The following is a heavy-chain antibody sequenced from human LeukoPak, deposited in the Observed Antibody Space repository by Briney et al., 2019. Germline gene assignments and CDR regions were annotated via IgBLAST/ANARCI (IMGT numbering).Heavy chain of an antibody. CDR2: IYSTGSS. CDR3: ARQTTGSYQWTFDY. Sequence: PSETLSLTCTVSGGSISGYFWNWIRQPAGKGLEWIGRIYSTGSSGFNPSLESRVTMSVDTSKNQFSLNLNSVTAADTAMYYCARQTTGSYQWTFDYWGQGALVTVSS. D-gene: IGHD1-26*01. CDR1: GGSISGYF. V-gene: IGHV4-4*07. J-gene: IGHJ4*02.